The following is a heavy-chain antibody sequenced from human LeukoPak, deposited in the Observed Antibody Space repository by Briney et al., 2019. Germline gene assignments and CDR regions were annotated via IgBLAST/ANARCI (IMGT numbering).Heavy chain of an antibody. CDR3: ARHRASNGRYRDWFDP. CDR2: IDTTGIT. D-gene: IGHD6-19*01. CDR1: SGSIRSFF. J-gene: IGHJ5*02. V-gene: IGHV4-4*09. Sequence: SETLSLTCSVASGSIRSFFWSWIRQPPGKGLEWIGYIDTTGITNYSPSLRSRVTMSVDTSKKQFSLELRSVTAADTAVYYCARHRASNGRYRDWFDPWGQGILVTVSS.